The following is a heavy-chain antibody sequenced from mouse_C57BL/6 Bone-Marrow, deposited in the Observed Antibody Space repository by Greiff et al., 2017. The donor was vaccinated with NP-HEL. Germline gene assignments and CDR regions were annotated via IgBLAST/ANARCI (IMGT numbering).Heavy chain of an antibody. Sequence: VQLKQSGAELVRPGASVKLSCTASGFNIQDYYMHWVKQRPEQGLEWIGRIDPEDGDTEYAPKFQGKATMTADTSSNTAYLQLSSLTSEDTAVYYCTTGPTVVATRGFAYWGQGTLVTVSA. CDR2: IDPEDGDT. V-gene: IGHV14-1*01. CDR1: GFNIQDYY. CDR3: TTGPTVVATRGFAY. J-gene: IGHJ3*01. D-gene: IGHD1-1*01.